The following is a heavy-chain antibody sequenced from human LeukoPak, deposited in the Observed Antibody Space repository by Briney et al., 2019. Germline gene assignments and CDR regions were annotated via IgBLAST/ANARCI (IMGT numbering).Heavy chain of an antibody. CDR3: ARVSDSSSWAGVLNDAFDI. Sequence: PGGSLRLSCAASGFTFSSYGMHWVRQAPGKGLEWVAVISYDGSNKYYADSVKGRFTISRDNSKNTLYLQMNSLRAEDTAVYYCARVSDSSSWAGVLNDAFDIWGQGTMVTVSS. J-gene: IGHJ3*02. CDR2: ISYDGSNK. D-gene: IGHD6-13*01. V-gene: IGHV3-30*03. CDR1: GFTFSSYG.